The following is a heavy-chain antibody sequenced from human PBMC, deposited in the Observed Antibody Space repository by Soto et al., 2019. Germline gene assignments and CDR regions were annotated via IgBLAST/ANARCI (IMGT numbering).Heavy chain of an antibody. Sequence: PSETLSLTCHVSGYSITSGYYWAWVRQSPGKGLEWIGSVYHNRKTYYKPSLRSRVTISVDTAKNQFSLRLTSVTAADTAVYHCATDKRVTMIGGWFDPWGQGILVTVSS. V-gene: IGHV4-38-2*02. CDR3: ATDKRVTMIGGWFDP. J-gene: IGHJ5*02. D-gene: IGHD3-22*01. CDR2: VYHNRKT. CDR1: GYSITSGYY.